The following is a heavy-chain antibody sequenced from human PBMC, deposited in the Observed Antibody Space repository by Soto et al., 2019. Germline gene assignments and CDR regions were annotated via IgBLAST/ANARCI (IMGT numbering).Heavy chain of an antibody. V-gene: IGHV1-69*01. D-gene: IGHD2-15*01. CDR1: GGTFSTHA. J-gene: IGHJ6*02. CDR3: ARGYCSGGNCYSGMDV. CDR2: IIPISGTT. Sequence: QVQLVQSGAEVKKPGSSVKVSCKASGGTFSTHAIIWVRQAPGHGLEWMGGIIPISGTTYYTQKFQGRVTITADEPTSTAFMELSSLKSADTAVCYCARGYCSGGNCYSGMDVLRQGTMVTLSS.